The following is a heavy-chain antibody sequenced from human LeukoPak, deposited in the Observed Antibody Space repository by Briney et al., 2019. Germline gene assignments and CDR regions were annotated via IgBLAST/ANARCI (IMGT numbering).Heavy chain of an antibody. CDR2: IYPGDSDN. V-gene: IGHV5-51*01. CDR3: ARIYGCIDQGPFDY. CDR1: GYSFTSYW. Sequence: PGESLKISCKASGYSFTSYWISWVRQMPGKELQWMVIIYPGDSDNRFSPSFQGQVTIPVDKSISTAYLQWSSLKASDTAMYYCARIYGCIDQGPFDYWGQGTLVTVSS. J-gene: IGHJ4*02. D-gene: IGHD4-23*01.